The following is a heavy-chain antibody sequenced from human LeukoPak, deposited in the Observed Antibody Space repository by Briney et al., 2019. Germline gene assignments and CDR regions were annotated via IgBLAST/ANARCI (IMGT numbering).Heavy chain of an antibody. Sequence: GGSLRLSCAASGFTVSRNYMSWVRQAPGKGLEWVSIIYSGGSPYYADSVKGRFTISRDNSKNTLNLQMNSLRAEDTAVYYCAKCLSSSWDYYGMDVWGQGTTVTVSS. CDR1: GFTVSRNY. V-gene: IGHV3-53*01. CDR2: IYSGGSP. CDR3: AKCLSSSWDYYGMDV. D-gene: IGHD6-13*01. J-gene: IGHJ6*02.